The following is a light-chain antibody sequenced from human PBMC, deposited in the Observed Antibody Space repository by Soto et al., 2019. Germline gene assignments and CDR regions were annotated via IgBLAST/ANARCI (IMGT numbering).Light chain of an antibody. CDR3: QQYYNDSWT. Sequence: DIQMTQSPSTLSASVGDRVIITCRASQSISSWLAWYQQKPGKAPNLLIYKASALKRGVPSRFSGSGSGTEFTLTISGLQPDDFATYYCQQYYNDSWTFGQGTKVEIK. V-gene: IGKV1-5*03. CDR2: KAS. CDR1: QSISSW. J-gene: IGKJ1*01.